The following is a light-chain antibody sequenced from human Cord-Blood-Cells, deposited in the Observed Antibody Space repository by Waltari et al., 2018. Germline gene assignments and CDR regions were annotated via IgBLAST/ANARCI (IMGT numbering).Light chain of an antibody. CDR1: SSYVGSYNL. Sequence: QSALTQHASVSGSPGQSITISCTGTSSYVGSYNLFSWYQQHPGKAPKLMIYEGSKRPSGVSNRFSGSKSGNTASLTISGLQAEDEADYYCCSYAGSSTLVFGGGTKLTVL. CDR3: CSYAGSSTLV. V-gene: IGLV2-23*01. CDR2: EGS. J-gene: IGLJ3*02.